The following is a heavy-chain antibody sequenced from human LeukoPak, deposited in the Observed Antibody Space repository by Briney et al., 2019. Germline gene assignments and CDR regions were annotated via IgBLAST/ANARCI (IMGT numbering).Heavy chain of an antibody. CDR3: ARYSSPIN. D-gene: IGHD3-22*01. V-gene: IGHV3-48*03. CDR2: ISSGGTTI. J-gene: IGHJ4*02. CDR1: GFTFSSCE. Sequence: GGSLRLSCAASGFTFSSCEMAWVRQPPGKGLGWLSCISSGGTTIYYADSVKGRFTISRDNAKNSLYLQVSSLRAEDTAVYYCARYSSPINWGQGTLVTVSS.